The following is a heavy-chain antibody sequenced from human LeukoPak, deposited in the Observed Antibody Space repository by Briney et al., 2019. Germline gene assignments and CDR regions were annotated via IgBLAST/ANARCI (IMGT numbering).Heavy chain of an antibody. Sequence: ASVKVSCKASGYTFTRHYMNWVRQAPGQGLEWMGKINPSSGGTGYAQKFQGRVTMTRDTSTSTVYMELTSLRSADTAVYYCARDGLYCTNGVCSSDIWGQGTLVTVSS. CDR3: ARDGLYCTNGVCSSDI. CDR1: GYTFTRHY. D-gene: IGHD2-8*01. V-gene: IGHV1-46*01. CDR2: INPSSGGT. J-gene: IGHJ3*02.